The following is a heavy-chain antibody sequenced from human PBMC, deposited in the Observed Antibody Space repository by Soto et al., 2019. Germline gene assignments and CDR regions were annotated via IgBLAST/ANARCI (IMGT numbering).Heavy chain of an antibody. Sequence: ASVKVSCKASGYSFTSHYMHWVRQAPGQGLEWMGLINPSGGGTSYAQKFQGRVTMTRDTSTSTVYMELSSLRSEDTAVFYCTKGGISGSYYTSGSDAFDIWGQGPMVTVS. CDR3: TKGGISGSYYTSGSDAFDI. D-gene: IGHD3-10*01. CDR1: GYSFTSHY. CDR2: INPSGGGT. J-gene: IGHJ3*02. V-gene: IGHV1-46*03.